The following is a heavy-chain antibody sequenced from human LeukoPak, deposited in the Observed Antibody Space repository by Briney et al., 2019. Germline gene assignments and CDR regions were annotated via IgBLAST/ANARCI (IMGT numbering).Heavy chain of an antibody. CDR3: ARGGDTFGGVIAVSY. V-gene: IGHV4-31*03. CDR1: GGSISSGGYY. Sequence: SETLSLTSTVSGGSISSGGYYWSWIRQHPGKGLEWIGYIYYSGSTYYNPSLKSRVTISVDTSKNQFSLKLSSVTAADTAVYYCARGGDTFGGVIAVSYWGQGTLVTVSS. D-gene: IGHD3-16*02. CDR2: IYYSGST. J-gene: IGHJ4*02.